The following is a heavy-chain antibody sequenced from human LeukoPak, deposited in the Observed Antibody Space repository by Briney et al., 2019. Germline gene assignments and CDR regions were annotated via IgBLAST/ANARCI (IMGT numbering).Heavy chain of an antibody. J-gene: IGHJ4*02. CDR2: ISSSGSTI. Sequence: GGSLRLSCAASGFTFSSYEMNWVRQAPGKGLEWVSYISSSGSTIYYADSVKGRFTISRDNAKNSLYLQMNSLRAEDTAVYYCAREAFGHYYGSGKMMGYWGQGTLVTVSS. CDR1: GFTFSSYE. D-gene: IGHD3-10*01. V-gene: IGHV3-48*03. CDR3: AREAFGHYYGSGKMMGY.